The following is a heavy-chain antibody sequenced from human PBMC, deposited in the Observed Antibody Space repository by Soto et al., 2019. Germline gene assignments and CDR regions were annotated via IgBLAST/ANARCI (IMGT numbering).Heavy chain of an antibody. D-gene: IGHD2-2*01. CDR2: IYYSGST. V-gene: IGHV4-39*01. J-gene: IGHJ4*02. CDR3: ARLGGCSSTSCQGEPLRRRTSNYFDY. Sequence: SETLSLTCTVSGGSISSSSYYWGWIRQPPGKGLEWIGSIYYSGSTYYNPSLKSRVTISVDTSKNQFSLKLSSVTAADTAVYYCARLGGCSSTSCQGEPLRRRTSNYFDYWGQGTLVTVSS. CDR1: GGSISSSSYY.